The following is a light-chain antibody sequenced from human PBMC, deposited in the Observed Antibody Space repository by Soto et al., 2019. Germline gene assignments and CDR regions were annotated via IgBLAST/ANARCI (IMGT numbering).Light chain of an antibody. V-gene: IGKV4-1*01. CDR2: GAS. CDR1: QSLLSSSTNKNH. Sequence: DVVMTQSQDSLAVSVGEGATINWKSSQSLLSSSTNKNHLAWYQQKPGQAPRLLLYGASSRATGIPDRFSGSGSGTDLTLTISRLEPEDFAVYYCQQYGSSPQLTFGGGTKVDI. CDR3: QQYGSSPQLT. J-gene: IGKJ4*01.